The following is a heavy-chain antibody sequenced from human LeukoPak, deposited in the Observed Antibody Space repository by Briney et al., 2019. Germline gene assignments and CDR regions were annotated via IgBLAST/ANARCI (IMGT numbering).Heavy chain of an antibody. D-gene: IGHD5-12*01. CDR2: ISGSGGST. J-gene: IGHJ4*02. Sequence: GGSLRLSCAASGFTFSSYAMSWVRQAPGKGLEWASAISGSGGSTYYADSVKGRFTISRDNSKNTLYLQMNSLRAEDTAVYYCAKDIRRPLVATIYEAPGDYWGQGTLVTVSS. CDR3: AKDIRRPLVATIYEAPGDY. CDR1: GFTFSSYA. V-gene: IGHV3-23*01.